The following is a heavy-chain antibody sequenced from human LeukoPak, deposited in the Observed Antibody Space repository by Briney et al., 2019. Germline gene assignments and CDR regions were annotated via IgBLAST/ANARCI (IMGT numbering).Heavy chain of an antibody. D-gene: IGHD2-2*01. CDR1: GGSISNYY. CDR3: AREPAVCSSTSCIPGWFDP. CDR2: IYTSGST. V-gene: IGHV4-4*07. J-gene: IGHJ5*02. Sequence: PSETLSLTCTVPGGSISNYYWSWIRQPAGKGLEWIGRIYTSGSTSYNASLKGRVAMSVDTSKNQFSLKLSSVTAADTAVYYCAREPAVCSSTSCIPGWFDPWGQGTLVTVSS.